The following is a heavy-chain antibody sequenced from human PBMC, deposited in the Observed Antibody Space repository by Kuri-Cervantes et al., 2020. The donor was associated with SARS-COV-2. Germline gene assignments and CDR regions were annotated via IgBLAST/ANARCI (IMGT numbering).Heavy chain of an antibody. CDR1: GFSFSNYA. CDR3: VKSLRFLEWLPLDY. J-gene: IGHJ4*02. Sequence: GGSLRLSCAASGFSFSNYAMHWVRQAPGKGLEYVSAINNDGYYTYYTDSVKGRFIISRDNSKNTLYLQMSSLRAEDTAVYYCVKSLRFLEWLPLDYWGQGTQVTVSS. CDR2: INNDGYYT. V-gene: IGHV3-64D*08. D-gene: IGHD3-3*01.